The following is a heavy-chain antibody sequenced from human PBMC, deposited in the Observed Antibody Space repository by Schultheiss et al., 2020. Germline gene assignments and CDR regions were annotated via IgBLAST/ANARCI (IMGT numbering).Heavy chain of an antibody. CDR2: IYYSGST. Sequence: SQTLSLTCTVSGGSISSYYWSWIRQPPGKGLEWIGYIYYSGSTNYNPSLKSRVTISVDRSKNQFSLKLSSVTAADTAVYYCARVVTGCSGGSCYSYLDYWGQGTLVTVSS. D-gene: IGHD2-15*01. V-gene: IGHV4-59*01. CDR3: ARVVTGCSGGSCYSYLDY. CDR1: GGSISSYY. J-gene: IGHJ4*02.